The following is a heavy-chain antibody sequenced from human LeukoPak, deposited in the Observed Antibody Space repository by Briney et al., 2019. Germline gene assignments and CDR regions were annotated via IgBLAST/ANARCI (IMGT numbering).Heavy chain of an antibody. CDR3: ARAGESPAAKGPMDV. CDR2: INHSGST. V-gene: IGHV4-34*01. CDR1: GGSFSGYY. D-gene: IGHD2-2*01. J-gene: IGHJ6*02. Sequence: KPSETLSLTCAVYGGSFSGYYWSWIRQPPGKGLEWIGEINHSGSTNYNPSLKSRVTISVDTSKNQFSLKLSSVTAADTAVYYCARAGESPAAKGPMDVWGQGTTVTVSS.